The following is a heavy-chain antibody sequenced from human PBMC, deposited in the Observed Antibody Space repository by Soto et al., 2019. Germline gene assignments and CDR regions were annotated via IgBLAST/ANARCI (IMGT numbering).Heavy chain of an antibody. CDR2: IYYSGST. D-gene: IGHD5-12*01. Sequence: PSETLSLTCTVSGCSISSYYWSWIRQPPGKGLEWIGYIYYSGSTNYNPSLKSRVTISVDTSKNQFSLKLSSVTAADTAVYYCATLNAPPGWIVPRIPSAEYFQHWGQGTLVTVSS. CDR1: GCSISSYY. CDR3: ATLNAPPGWIVPRIPSAEYFQH. V-gene: IGHV4-59*01. J-gene: IGHJ1*01.